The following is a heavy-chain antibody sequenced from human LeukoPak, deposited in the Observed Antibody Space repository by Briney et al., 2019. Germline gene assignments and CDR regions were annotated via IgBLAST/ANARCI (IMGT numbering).Heavy chain of an antibody. J-gene: IGHJ5*02. CDR2: IYYSGST. CDR1: GGSISSYY. D-gene: IGHD2-2*02. V-gene: IGHV4-59*01. CDR3: ARQLGYCSSTSCYTWLDP. Sequence: PSETLSLTCTVSGGSISSYYWSWIRQPPGKGLEWIGYIYYSGSTNYNPSLKSRVTISVDTSKNQFSLKLSSVTAADTAVYYCARQLGYCSSTSCYTWLDPWGQGTLVTVSS.